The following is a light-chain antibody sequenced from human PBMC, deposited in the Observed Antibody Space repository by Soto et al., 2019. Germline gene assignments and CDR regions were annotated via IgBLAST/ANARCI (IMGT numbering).Light chain of an antibody. V-gene: IGLV2-8*01. CDR3: RSYVGTNSYV. CDR1: SSDVGGYNY. CDR2: EVY. J-gene: IGLJ1*01. Sequence: QSALTQPPSASGSPGQSVTISCTGTSSDVGGYNYVSWYQHHPGKAPKLIIYEVYKRPSGVPDRFSGSKSGNTAALTVSGLQAEDEADYYCRSYVGTNSYVFGTGTNVTVL.